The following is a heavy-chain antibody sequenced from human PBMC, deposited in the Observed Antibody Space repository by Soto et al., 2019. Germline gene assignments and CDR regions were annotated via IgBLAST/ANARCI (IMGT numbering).Heavy chain of an antibody. CDR3: ARNGYYRLNWFDP. CDR2: INHSGST. V-gene: IGHV4-34*01. J-gene: IGHJ5*02. Sequence: SETLSLTCAVYGGSFSGYYWSWIRQPPGKGLEWIGEINHSGSTNYNPSLKSRVTISVDTSKNQFSLKLSSVTAADTAVYYCARNGYYRLNWFDPWGQGTLVTVPS. CDR1: GGSFSGYY. D-gene: IGHD3-22*01.